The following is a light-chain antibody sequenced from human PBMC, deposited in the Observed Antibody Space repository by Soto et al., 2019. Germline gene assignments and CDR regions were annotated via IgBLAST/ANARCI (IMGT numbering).Light chain of an antibody. CDR1: QSVSSSY. Sequence: EIVMTQSPGTLSLSPGERATLSCRASQSVSSSYVAYYQQKPGQATRLLYYGASSRATGLPGLFSGRWSGKYFPLTISRLEPEDFAVYCCQQYGSSPITFGQGTRLEIK. J-gene: IGKJ5*01. V-gene: IGKV3-20*01. CDR3: QQYGSSPIT. CDR2: GAS.